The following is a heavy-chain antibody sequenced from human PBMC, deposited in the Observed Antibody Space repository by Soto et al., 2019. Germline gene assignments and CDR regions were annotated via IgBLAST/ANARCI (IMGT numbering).Heavy chain of an antibody. J-gene: IGHJ4*02. CDR1: GFPFSNAW. CDR3: TTGYSFGLRNR. V-gene: IGHV3-15*01. D-gene: IGHD5-12*01. CDR2: IQSKSDGGTT. Sequence: EVQLVESGGGLVKPGGSLRLSCAASGFPFSNAWMFWVRQVPGKGLEWVGRIQSKSDGGTTDYAAPVKDRFTISRDDSKKVLYLQMSSLKTEDTAVDYCTTGYSFGLRNRWGQGTRVTVSS.